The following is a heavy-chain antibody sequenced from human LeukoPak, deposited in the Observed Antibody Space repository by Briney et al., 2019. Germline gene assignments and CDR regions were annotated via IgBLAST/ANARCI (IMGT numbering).Heavy chain of an antibody. J-gene: IGHJ6*03. CDR3: ARDIAAAGTLGVDYYYYYYMDV. Sequence: PGGSLRLSCAASGFTFSSYGMHWVRQAPGKGLEWVSYISSSSSTIYYADSVKGRFTISRDNAKNSLYLQMNSLRAEDTAVYYCARDIAAAGTLGVDYYYYYYMDVWGKGTTVTVSS. CDR1: GFTFSSYG. CDR2: ISSSSSTI. V-gene: IGHV3-48*01. D-gene: IGHD6-13*01.